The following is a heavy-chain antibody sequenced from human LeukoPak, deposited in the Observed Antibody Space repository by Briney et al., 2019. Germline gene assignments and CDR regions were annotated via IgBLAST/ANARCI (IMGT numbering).Heavy chain of an antibody. Sequence: GASVKVSCKASGYTFTSYGISWVRQAPGQGLEWMGWINPNSGGTNYAQKFQGRVTMTRDTSISTAYMELSRLRSDDTAVYYCARQGGSIVVVPAADNWFDPWGQGTLVTVSS. CDR2: INPNSGGT. J-gene: IGHJ5*02. CDR3: ARQGGSIVVVPAADNWFDP. D-gene: IGHD2-2*01. CDR1: GYTFTSYG. V-gene: IGHV1-2*02.